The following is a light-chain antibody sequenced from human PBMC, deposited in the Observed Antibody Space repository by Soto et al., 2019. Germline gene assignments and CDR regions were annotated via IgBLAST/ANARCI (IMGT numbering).Light chain of an antibody. J-gene: IGKJ4*01. CDR1: QSISSY. V-gene: IGKV1-39*01. Sequence: DIQMTQSPSSLSASVGDRVTITCRASQSISSYLNWYQQKPGKAPKLLIYAASSLQSGVPSRFSGSGSGTDFTLTISSLEPEDFAVYYCQQRSNWPRLFGGGTKVDIK. CDR2: AAS. CDR3: QQRSNWPRL.